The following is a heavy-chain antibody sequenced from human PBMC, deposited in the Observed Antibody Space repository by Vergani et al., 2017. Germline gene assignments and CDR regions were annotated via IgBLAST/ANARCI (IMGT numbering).Heavy chain of an antibody. V-gene: IGHV3-15*01. CDR2: IKSKTDGGTT. Sequence: EVQLVESGGGLVKPGGSLRLSCAASGFTFSNAWMSWVRQAPGKGLEWVGRIKSKTDGGTTDYAAPVKGRFTIARDDSKNTLYLQMNSLKTEDTAVYYCTTEGTVTTLLDYWGQGTLVTVSA. CDR1: GFTFSNAW. D-gene: IGHD4-11*01. CDR3: TTEGTVTTLLDY. J-gene: IGHJ4*02.